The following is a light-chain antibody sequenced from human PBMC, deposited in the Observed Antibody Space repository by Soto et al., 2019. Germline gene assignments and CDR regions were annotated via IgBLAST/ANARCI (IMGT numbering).Light chain of an antibody. Sequence: QSALTQPRSVSGSPGQSVTLSCTGTSSDVGGYHYVSWYQHHRGKAPKIIIYDVNKRPSGVPDRFSGSKSGNTASLTISGLQAADEADYYCSLYTSENTYVFGTGTKLTVL. CDR2: DVN. CDR1: SSDVGGYHY. J-gene: IGLJ1*01. CDR3: SLYTSENTYV. V-gene: IGLV2-11*01.